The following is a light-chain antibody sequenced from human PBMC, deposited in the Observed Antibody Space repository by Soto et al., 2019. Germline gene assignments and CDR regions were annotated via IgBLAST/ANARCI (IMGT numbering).Light chain of an antibody. CDR3: MQDTQSPCT. J-gene: IGKJ1*01. CDR1: QSLPHNDGNTY. V-gene: IGKV2-24*01. Sequence: DIVMTQTPLSSPVTLGQAASISCRSSQSLPHNDGNTYFSWVKQRTCQPTRLLIYKVSDRFSGVPDRFSGSGAATYFILIISRVEAEDVGVYYCMQDTQSPCTFGPGTKVEIK. CDR2: KVS.